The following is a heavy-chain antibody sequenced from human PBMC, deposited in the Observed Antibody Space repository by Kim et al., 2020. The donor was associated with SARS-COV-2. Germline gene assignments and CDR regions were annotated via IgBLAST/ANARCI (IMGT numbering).Heavy chain of an antibody. CDR3: ARLGPEHPLRFLEWLSADY. CDR2: IYYSGST. D-gene: IGHD3-3*01. Sequence: SETLSLTCTVSGGSISSSSYYWGWIRQPPGKGLEWIGSIYYSGSTYYNPSLKSRVTISVDTSKNQFSLKLSSVTAADTAVYYCARLGPEHPLRFLEWLSADYWGQGTLVTVSS. CDR1: GGSISSSSYY. V-gene: IGHV4-39*01. J-gene: IGHJ4*02.